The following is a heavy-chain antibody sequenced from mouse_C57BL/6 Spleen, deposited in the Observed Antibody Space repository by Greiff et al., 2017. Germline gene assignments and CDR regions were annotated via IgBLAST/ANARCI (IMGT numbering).Heavy chain of an antibody. CDR3: ARWDDYDGWFAY. J-gene: IGHJ3*01. V-gene: IGHV1-78*01. CDR2: IYPRDGNT. D-gene: IGHD2-4*01. CDR1: GYTFTDHT. Sequence: VQLQQSDAELVKPGASVKISCTVSGYTFTDHTIHWMKQRPEQGLEWIGYIYPRDGNTKYNEKFKGKATLTADTSSSTAYMQLNSLTSEDSAVYFCARWDDYDGWFAYWGQGTLVTVSA.